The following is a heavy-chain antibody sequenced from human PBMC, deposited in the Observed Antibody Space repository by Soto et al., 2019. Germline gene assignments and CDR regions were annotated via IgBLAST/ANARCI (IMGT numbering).Heavy chain of an antibody. J-gene: IGHJ6*02. CDR1: GGSFSGYY. Sequence: QVQLQQWGAGLLKPSETLSLTCAVYGGSFSGYYWSWIRQPPGKGLEWIGEINHSGSTNYNPSLMSRVTISVDQSKNQYSLQLSSVTAADTAVYYCARGRLTYYDFWSGYWPYYYYGMDVWGQGTTVTVSS. CDR3: ARGRLTYYDFWSGYWPYYYYGMDV. CDR2: INHSGST. D-gene: IGHD3-3*01. V-gene: IGHV4-34*01.